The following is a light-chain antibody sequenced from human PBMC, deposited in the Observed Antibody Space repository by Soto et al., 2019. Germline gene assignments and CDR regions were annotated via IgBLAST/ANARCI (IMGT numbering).Light chain of an antibody. CDR1: QNIRDY. Sequence: DIQMTHSPSSLSSSIGDRVTITCRASQNIRDYLNWYQQKPVQAPNLLNYSYSSLRGGGPSSSRGSGSGTEITLTIRSLQAEDFATCYCQQGHTLPYTFGQGTNLGI. V-gene: IGKV1-39*01. CDR3: QQGHTLPYT. J-gene: IGKJ2*01. CDR2: SYS.